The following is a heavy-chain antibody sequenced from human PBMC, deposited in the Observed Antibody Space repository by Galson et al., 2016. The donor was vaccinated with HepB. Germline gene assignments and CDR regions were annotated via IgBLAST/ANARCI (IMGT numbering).Heavy chain of an antibody. CDR1: GFRLSEHY. V-gene: IGHV3-72*01. D-gene: IGHD2/OR15-2a*01. J-gene: IGHJ3*02. CDR3: ARPSGKYSGGFDI. CDR2: TRNKVNSYTT. Sequence: SLRLSCAASGFRLSEHYMDWVRQAPGKGLEWVGRTRNKVNSYTTEYAASVKGRFTISRDDSKNSLYLRMNSLKTEDTALYYCARPSGKYSGGFDIWGQGTMVTVSS.